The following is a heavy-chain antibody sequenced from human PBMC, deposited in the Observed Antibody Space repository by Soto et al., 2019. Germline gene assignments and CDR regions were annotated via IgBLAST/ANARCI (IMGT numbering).Heavy chain of an antibody. CDR1: GGSISSSSYY. Sequence: SETLSLTCTVSGGSISSSSYYWGWIRQPPGKGLEWIGSIYYSGSTYYNPSLKSRVTISVDTSKNQFSLKLSSVTAADTAVYYCARRIAVAGTASWDYYYGMDVWGQGTTVTVSS. D-gene: IGHD6-19*01. CDR2: IYYSGST. V-gene: IGHV4-39*01. J-gene: IGHJ6*02. CDR3: ARRIAVAGTASWDYYYGMDV.